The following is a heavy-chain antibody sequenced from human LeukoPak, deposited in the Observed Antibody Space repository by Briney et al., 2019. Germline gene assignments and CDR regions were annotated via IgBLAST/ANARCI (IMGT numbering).Heavy chain of an antibody. CDR1: GGSISRYY. D-gene: IGHD5-18*01. V-gene: IGHV4-59*01. CDR2: IYYTGAT. CDR3: ARAGYSYGTGYYFDY. J-gene: IGHJ4*02. Sequence: PSETLSLTCTVSGGSISRYYWSWIRLPPGKGLEGIGYIYYTGATYYNPSLKSRGTISLDTSKNQFSLKLSSVTAADAAVYYCARAGYSYGTGYYFDYWGQGALVTVSS.